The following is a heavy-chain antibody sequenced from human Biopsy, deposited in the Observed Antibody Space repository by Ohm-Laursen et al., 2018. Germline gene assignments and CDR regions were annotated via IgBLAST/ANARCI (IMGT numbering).Heavy chain of an antibody. Sequence: GTLSLTCTVSGASVTSRSYYWSWVRQPPGKGLEWIAHIFHSGKINDNPSLNSRVSISVDTSRNQFSLKLTSVTAADTAIYYCAGGGCGAGCDRSRVWFDPWGQGTLVTVSS. D-gene: IGHD2-21*02. CDR2: IFHSGKI. V-gene: IGHV4-61*01. CDR3: AGGGCGAGCDRSRVWFDP. J-gene: IGHJ5*02. CDR1: GASVTSRSYY.